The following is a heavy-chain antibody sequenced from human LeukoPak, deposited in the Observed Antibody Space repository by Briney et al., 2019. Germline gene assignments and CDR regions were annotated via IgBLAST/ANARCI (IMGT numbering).Heavy chain of an antibody. V-gene: IGHV4-30-4*08. J-gene: IGHJ4*02. Sequence: SETLSLTCTVSGGSISSGDYYWSWIRQPPGKGLEWIGYIYYSGSTYYNPSLKSRVTISVDTSKNQFSLKPSSVTAADTAVYYCARYGNPVAFDYWGQGTLVTVSS. CDR2: IYYSGST. CDR3: ARYGNPVAFDY. D-gene: IGHD4-11*01. CDR1: GGSISSGDYY.